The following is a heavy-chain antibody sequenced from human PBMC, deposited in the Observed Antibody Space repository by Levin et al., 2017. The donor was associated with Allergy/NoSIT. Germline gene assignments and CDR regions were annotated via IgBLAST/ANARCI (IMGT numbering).Heavy chain of an antibody. CDR2: IHYSGST. CDR3: ARPRTSWPNWYFEL. V-gene: IGHV4-59*08. D-gene: IGHD6-13*01. J-gene: IGHJ2*01. CDR1: GGSISTYY. Sequence: SETLSLTCTVSGGSISTYYWTWIRQPPGKGLEWIGYIHYSGSTNYNPSLKSRVTISVDTSKNQFSLKLSSVTATDTAIYYCARPRTSWPNWYFELWGRGTLVTVSS.